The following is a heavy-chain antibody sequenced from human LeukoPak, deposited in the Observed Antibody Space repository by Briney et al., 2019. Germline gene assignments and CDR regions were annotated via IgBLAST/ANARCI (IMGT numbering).Heavy chain of an antibody. Sequence: GGSLRLSCAASGFTFSDYAMAWVRQAPGKGLEWVSSISGSGDTTFYAGSLKGRFTISRDNPKNTLYLQMNSLRAEDTAVYYCARDRCTNGVCYYDYWGQGTLVTVSS. CDR3: ARDRCTNGVCYYDY. V-gene: IGHV3-23*01. CDR2: ISGSGDTT. D-gene: IGHD2-8*01. CDR1: GFTFSDYA. J-gene: IGHJ4*02.